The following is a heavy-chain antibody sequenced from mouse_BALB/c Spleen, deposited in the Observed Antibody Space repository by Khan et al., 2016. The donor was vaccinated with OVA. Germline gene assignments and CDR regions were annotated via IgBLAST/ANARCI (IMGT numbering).Heavy chain of an antibody. CDR3: AIGGFGSPFAY. D-gene: IGHD1-1*01. Sequence: VRLQQSGPELVKPGASVKIPCKASGYAFSDYNMDWVKQSHGKSLEWIGDITPNNGGTINNQKFKDKATLTVDKSSNTAYMELRSLTSEDTAVYYCAIGGFGSPFAYWGQGTLVTVSA. V-gene: IGHV1-18*01. J-gene: IGHJ3*01. CDR1: GYAFSDYN. CDR2: ITPNNGGT.